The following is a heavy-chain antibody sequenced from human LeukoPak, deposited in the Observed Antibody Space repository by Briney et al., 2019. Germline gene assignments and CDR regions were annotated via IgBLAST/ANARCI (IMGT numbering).Heavy chain of an antibody. Sequence: ASVKVSCKASGYTFTGYYMHWVRQAPGQGLEWMGWINPNSGGTNYAQKFQGRVTMTRDTSISTAYMELSSLRSDDTAVYYCARNVLPGHYYGSGSWYFDYWGQGTLVTVSS. J-gene: IGHJ4*02. CDR1: GYTFTGYY. V-gene: IGHV1-2*02. D-gene: IGHD3-10*01. CDR3: ARNVLPGHYYGSGSWYFDY. CDR2: INPNSGGT.